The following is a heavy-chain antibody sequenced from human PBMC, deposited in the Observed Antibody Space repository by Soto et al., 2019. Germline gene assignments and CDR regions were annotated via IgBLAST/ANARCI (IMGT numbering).Heavy chain of an antibody. CDR1: GFTLRTYT. CDR2: TKQDGSEK. V-gene: IGHV3-7*01. Sequence: XESLSLSCAASGFTLRTYTMNWVRQAPGKGLEWVANTKQDGSEKYYVDSVKGRFTISRDNAKNSLYLQMNSLRAEDTAVYYCATAGSGWYEGWFDPWGQGTLVTVSS. CDR3: ATAGSGWYEGWFDP. J-gene: IGHJ5*02. D-gene: IGHD6-19*01.